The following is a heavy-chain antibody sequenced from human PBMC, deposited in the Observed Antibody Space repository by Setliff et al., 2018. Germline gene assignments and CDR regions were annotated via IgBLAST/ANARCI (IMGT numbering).Heavy chain of an antibody. D-gene: IGHD3-22*01. J-gene: IGHJ4*02. Sequence: SETLSLTCAVSGYSISSGYYWGWIRQHPGKGLEWIGYIYSIVSTYYNPSLKSRVSISVDTTKNQFSLKLSSVTAADTAVYYCARESRYYNDNLGTLDYWGQGTLVTVSS. V-gene: IGHV4-38-2*02. CDR3: ARESRYYNDNLGTLDY. CDR2: IYSIVST. CDR1: GYSISSGYY.